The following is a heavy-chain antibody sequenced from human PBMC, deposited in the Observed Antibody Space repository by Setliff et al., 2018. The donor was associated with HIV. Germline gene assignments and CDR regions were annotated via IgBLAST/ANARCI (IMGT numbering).Heavy chain of an antibody. CDR3: ARDGGYSSSPGAFDI. CDR1: GYTFTDYF. J-gene: IGHJ3*02. Sequence: ASVKVSCKSSGYTFTDYFMHWVRQAPGQGLEWMGWISPDNANTRISQRFRGSVTMTRDRSINTAYMEFSGLTSDDTAVYYCARDGGYSSSPGAFDIWGQGTMVTVSS. CDR2: ISPDNANT. D-gene: IGHD6-13*01. V-gene: IGHV1-2*02.